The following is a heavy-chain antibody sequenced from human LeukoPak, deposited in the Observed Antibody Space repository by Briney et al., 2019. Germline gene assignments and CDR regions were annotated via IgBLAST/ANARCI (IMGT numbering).Heavy chain of an antibody. CDR1: GDTFSNYA. D-gene: IGHD2-2*02. J-gene: IGHJ1*01. Sequence: SVKVSCKASGDTFSNYAISWVRQAPGKGLEWMGGIIPIFGTANYAQKFQGRVTITADESTSTAYMELSSLRSEDTAVYYCAIVGSVVPAAIRRWSGYFQHWGQGTLVTVSS. CDR2: IIPIFGTA. CDR3: AIVGSVVPAAIRRWSGYFQH. V-gene: IGHV1-69*13.